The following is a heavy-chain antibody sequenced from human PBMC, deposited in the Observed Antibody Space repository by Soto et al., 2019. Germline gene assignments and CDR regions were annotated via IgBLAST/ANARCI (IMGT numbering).Heavy chain of an antibody. CDR2: IIPAFGTA. CDR3: ARGLDQPPVGLYFDT. CDR1: GGTFNSYL. D-gene: IGHD2-2*01. J-gene: IGHJ4*02. Sequence: VKVSCKTSGGTFNSYLIDWVRQAPGQGLEWMGGIIPAFGTAKYAQKFQGRVTITADKSTTTAYMELRALTSEDTAVYYCARGLDQPPVGLYFDTWGQGTLVTVSS. V-gene: IGHV1-69*06.